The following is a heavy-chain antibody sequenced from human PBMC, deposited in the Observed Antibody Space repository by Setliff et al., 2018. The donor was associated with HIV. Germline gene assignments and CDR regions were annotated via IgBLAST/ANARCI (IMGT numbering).Heavy chain of an antibody. CDR3: ARDPHYFDRSGYYGYAFDI. CDR2: MYYSGTT. D-gene: IGHD3-22*01. J-gene: IGHJ3*02. CDR1: GGSISSGSYY. V-gene: IGHV4-39*07. Sequence: SETLSLTCTVSGGSISSGSYYWGWIRQPPGKGLEWIGSMYYSGTTYDNPSLQSRVSISVDTSNNQFSLRLRSVTAADTAVYYCARDPHYFDRSGYYGYAFDIWGQVTMVT.